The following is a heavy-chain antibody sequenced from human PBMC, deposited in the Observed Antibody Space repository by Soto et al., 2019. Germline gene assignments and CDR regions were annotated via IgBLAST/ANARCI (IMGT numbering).Heavy chain of an antibody. CDR3: ASRERVGAFDI. CDR1: GVTLNNYA. J-gene: IGHJ3*02. V-gene: IGHV1-69*13. D-gene: IGHD1-26*01. CDR2: IIPILGSA. Sequence: SVKVSCKASGVTLNNYAISWVRQAPGQGLEWMGGIIPILGSANYAQKFQDRVTITADESTSTTYMELSSLRSEDAAVYYCASRERVGAFDIWGQGTMVTVSS.